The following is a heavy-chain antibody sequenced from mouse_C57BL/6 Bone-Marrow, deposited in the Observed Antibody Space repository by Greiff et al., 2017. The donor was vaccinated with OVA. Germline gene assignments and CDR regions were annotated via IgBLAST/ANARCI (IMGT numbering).Heavy chain of an antibody. J-gene: IGHJ1*03. D-gene: IGHD1-1*01. CDR2: INPNYGTT. V-gene: IGHV1-39*01. Sequence: EVQLQQSGPELVKPGASVKISCKASGYSFTDYNMNWVKQSNRKSLEWIGVINPNYGTTSYNQKFKCKATLTVDQSSSTAYMQLNSLTSEDSAVYYCAFYYGSSYRYFDVWGTGTTVTVSS. CDR3: AFYYGSSYRYFDV. CDR1: GYSFTDYN.